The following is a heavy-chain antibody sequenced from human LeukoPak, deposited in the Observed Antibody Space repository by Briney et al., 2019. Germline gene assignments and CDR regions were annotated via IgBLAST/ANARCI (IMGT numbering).Heavy chain of an antibody. CDR2: INHSGST. J-gene: IGHJ4*02. V-gene: IGHV4-34*01. Sequence: SETLSLTCAVYGGSLSGYYWSWIRQPPGKGLEWIGEINHSGSTNYNPSLKSRVTISVDTSKNQFSLKLSSVTAADTAVYYCAGQPGYSRSGLLDWGQGTLVTVSS. CDR3: AGQPGYSRSGLLD. CDR1: GGSLSGYY. D-gene: IGHD6-13*01.